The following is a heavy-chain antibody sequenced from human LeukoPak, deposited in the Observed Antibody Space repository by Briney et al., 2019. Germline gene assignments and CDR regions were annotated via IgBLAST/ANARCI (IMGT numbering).Heavy chain of an antibody. Sequence: GGSLRLSCAASGFTFSSYWMSWVRQAPGKGLEWVANIKQDGSEKYYVDSVKGRFTISRDNAKNSLYLQMNSLRAEDTAVYYCARDYGILTGGPKDYWGQGTLVTVSS. CDR3: ARDYGILTGGPKDY. CDR1: GFTFSSYW. CDR2: IKQDGSEK. J-gene: IGHJ4*02. D-gene: IGHD3-9*01. V-gene: IGHV3-7*03.